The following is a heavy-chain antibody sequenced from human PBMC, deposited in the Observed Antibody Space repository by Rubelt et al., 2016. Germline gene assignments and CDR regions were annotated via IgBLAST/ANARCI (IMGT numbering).Heavy chain of an antibody. J-gene: IGHJ4*02. CDR3: ARDLTSGYFDH. D-gene: IGHD3-10*01. CDR2: IWYDGSNK. Sequence: APGKGLEWVAVIWYDGSNKYYADSVKGRFTISRDNSKNTLYLQMNSLRAEGTAVYYCARDLTSGYFDHWGQGTLVTVSS. V-gene: IGHV3-33*01.